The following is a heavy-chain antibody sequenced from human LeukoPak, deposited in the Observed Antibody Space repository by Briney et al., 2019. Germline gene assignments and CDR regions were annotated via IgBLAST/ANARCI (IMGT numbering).Heavy chain of an antibody. CDR2: IYPVNSDT. Sequence: GESLKISCKGSGYSFTSYWIGWARQMPGKGLEWMGIIYPVNSDTRYSPSFQGQVTISADKSVSTAYLQWSSLKASDTAMYYCARIMGYCSGGSCYPNWFDPWGQGTLVTVSS. D-gene: IGHD2-15*01. V-gene: IGHV5-51*01. J-gene: IGHJ5*02. CDR3: ARIMGYCSGGSCYPNWFDP. CDR1: GYSFTSYW.